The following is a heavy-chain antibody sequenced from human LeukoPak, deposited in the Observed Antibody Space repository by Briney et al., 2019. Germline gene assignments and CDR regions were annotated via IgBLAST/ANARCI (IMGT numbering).Heavy chain of an antibody. V-gene: IGHV3-7*01. J-gene: IGHJ4*02. CDR2: IKEDGSEK. D-gene: IGHD5-24*01. CDR1: RFTFSGYW. Sequence: PGGSLRLSCAASRFTFSGYWMSWVRQAPGKGLEWVANIKEDGSEKSYVDSVTGRFTISRDNAKNSLYLQMNSLRAEDTAVYHCARTKELSTISYFDSWGQGTLVTVSS. CDR3: ARTKELSTISYFDS.